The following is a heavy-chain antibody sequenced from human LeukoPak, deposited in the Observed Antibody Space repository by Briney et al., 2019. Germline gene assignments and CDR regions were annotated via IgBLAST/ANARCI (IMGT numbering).Heavy chain of an antibody. V-gene: IGHV4-34*01. D-gene: IGHD3-22*01. CDR2: INHSGNT. CDR3: ARVGLFLLDC. Sequence: PSETLSLTCAVYGGSFSGYYWSWIRQPPGKGLEWIGEINHSGNTNYNPSLKSRVTISVDTSKNQFSLKLSSVTAADTAVYYCARVGLFLLDCWGQGALVTVSS. CDR1: GGSFSGYY. J-gene: IGHJ4*02.